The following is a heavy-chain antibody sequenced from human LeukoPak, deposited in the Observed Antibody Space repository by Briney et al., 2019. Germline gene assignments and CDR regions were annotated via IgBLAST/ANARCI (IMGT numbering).Heavy chain of an antibody. J-gene: IGHJ4*02. V-gene: IGHV3-30*03. CDR2: IRYDGSNK. Sequence: GRSLRLSRAASGFTFSIYGMHWVRQAPGKGLEWVAVIRYDGSNKYADSVKGRFTISRDNAKNTLHLQMNSLRVEDTAVYYCARDGSDDSLGYYYDYWGQGTLVTVSS. D-gene: IGHD3-22*01. CDR1: GFTFSIYG. CDR3: ARDGSDDSLGYYYDY.